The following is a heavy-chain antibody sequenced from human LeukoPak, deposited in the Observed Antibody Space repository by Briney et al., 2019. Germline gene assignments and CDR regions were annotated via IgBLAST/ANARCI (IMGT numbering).Heavy chain of an antibody. CDR3: ARVRGYCSSTSCYFPGFGNDAFDI. J-gene: IGHJ3*02. V-gene: IGHV4-39*07. D-gene: IGHD2-2*01. CDR1: GGSISSSSYY. Sequence: KPSETLSLTCTVSGGSISSSSYYWGWIRQPPGKGLEWIGSIYYSGSTYYNPSLKSRVTISVDTSKNQFSLKLSSVTAADTAVYYCARVRGYCSSTSCYFPGFGNDAFDIWGQGTMVTVSS. CDR2: IYYSGST.